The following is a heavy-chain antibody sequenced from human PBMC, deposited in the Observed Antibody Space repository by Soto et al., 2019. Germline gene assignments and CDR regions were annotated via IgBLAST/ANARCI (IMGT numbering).Heavy chain of an antibody. J-gene: IGHJ4*02. CDR1: GFSLSTSGVG. D-gene: IGHD2-2*01. Sequence: QITLKESGPTLVKPTQTLTLTCTFSGFSLSTSGVGVGWIRQPPGKALEWLALIYWDDDKRYSPSLKSRLTITKDXXKXQXXLTMTNMDPVDTATYYCARDNCISTSCYAPSYFDYWGQGTLVTVSS. V-gene: IGHV2-5*02. CDR3: ARDNCISTSCYAPSYFDY. CDR2: IYWDDDK.